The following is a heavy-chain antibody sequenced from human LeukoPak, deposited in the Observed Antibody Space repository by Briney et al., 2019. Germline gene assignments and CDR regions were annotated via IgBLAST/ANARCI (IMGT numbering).Heavy chain of an antibody. CDR3: AKEPKPRPTVGYFQH. J-gene: IGHJ1*01. CDR2: IDSDGSST. CDR1: GFTFSSFW. V-gene: IGHV3-74*01. Sequence: QPGGSLRLSCAASGFTFSSFWMHWVRRAPGKGLVWVSRIDSDGSSTTYADSVKGRFTISRDNAKNTLYLQMNSLRAEDTAVYYCAKEPKPRPTVGYFQHWGQGTLVTVSS. D-gene: IGHD1-14*01.